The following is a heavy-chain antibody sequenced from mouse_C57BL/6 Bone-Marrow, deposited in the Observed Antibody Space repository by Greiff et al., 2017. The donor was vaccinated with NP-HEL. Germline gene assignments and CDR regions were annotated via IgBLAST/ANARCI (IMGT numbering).Heavy chain of an antibody. Sequence: EVQVVESRGGLVQPGGSLKLSCAASGFTFSDYYMYWVRQTPEKRLEWVAYISNGGGSTYYPDTVKGRFTISRDNAKNTLYLQMSRLKSEDTAMYYCARQKNYGSSYGYFDVWGTGTTVTVSS. CDR3: ARQKNYGSSYGYFDV. CDR2: ISNGGGST. J-gene: IGHJ1*03. D-gene: IGHD1-1*01. V-gene: IGHV5-12*01. CDR1: GFTFSDYY.